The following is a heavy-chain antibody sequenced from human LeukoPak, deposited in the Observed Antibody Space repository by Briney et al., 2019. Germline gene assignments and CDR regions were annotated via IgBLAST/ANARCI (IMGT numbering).Heavy chain of an antibody. D-gene: IGHD3-9*01. Sequence: PSETLSLTCTVSGGSISSYYWSWIRQPPGKGLEWIGYIYYSGSTNYNPSLKSRVTISVDTSKNQFTLKLSSVTAADTAVYYCARVNILTGYSYYYYYYYMDVWGKGTTVTVSS. J-gene: IGHJ6*03. CDR2: IYYSGST. CDR1: GGSISSYY. V-gene: IGHV4-59*01. CDR3: ARVNILTGYSYYYYYYYMDV.